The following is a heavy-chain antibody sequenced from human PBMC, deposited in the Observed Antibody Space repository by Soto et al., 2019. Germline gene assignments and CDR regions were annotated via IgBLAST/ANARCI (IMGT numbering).Heavy chain of an antibody. CDR2: ISASGAYS. CDR1: GFTFTSYA. J-gene: IGHJ4*02. V-gene: IGHV3-23*01. Sequence: GGSLRLSCTASGFTFTSYAISWVRQAPGKGLEWVSAISASGAYSHYADSVRGRFTTSRDNSENTLFLQMSSLRAEDTAVYYCAKGSFDDSLSGYTIPYFFDHWGQGTLVTVSS. CDR3: AKGSFDDSLSGYTIPYFFDH. D-gene: IGHD3-3*01.